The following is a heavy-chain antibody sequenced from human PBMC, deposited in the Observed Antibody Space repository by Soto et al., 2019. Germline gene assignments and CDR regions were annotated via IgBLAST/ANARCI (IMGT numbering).Heavy chain of an antibody. CDR1: RYTFTSYY. CDR3: ARDGKQLVEYYYYGMDV. CDR2: INPSGGST. V-gene: IGHV1-46*01. Sequence: QVQLVQSGAEVKKPGASVKVSCKASRYTFTSYYMHWMRQAPGQGLEWMGIINPSGGSTSYAQKFQGRVTMTRDTSTSTVYMELSSLRSEDTAVYYCARDGKQLVEYYYYGMDVWGQGTTVTVSS. J-gene: IGHJ6*02. D-gene: IGHD6-6*01.